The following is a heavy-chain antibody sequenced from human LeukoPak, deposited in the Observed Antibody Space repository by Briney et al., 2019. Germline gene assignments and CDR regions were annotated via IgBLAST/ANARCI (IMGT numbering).Heavy chain of an antibody. CDR3: ARGTTSGSSWYLNWFDT. CDR1: GGSFSSYY. D-gene: IGHD6-13*01. Sequence: PSETLSLTCAVYGGSFSSYYWSWIRQPAGKGLEWIGRIYVSGSTNYNPSLKSRVTMSVDTSKNQFSLKLTSVSAADTAVYYCARGTTSGSSWYLNWFDTWGQGTLVTVSS. CDR2: IYVSGST. J-gene: IGHJ5*02. V-gene: IGHV4-59*10.